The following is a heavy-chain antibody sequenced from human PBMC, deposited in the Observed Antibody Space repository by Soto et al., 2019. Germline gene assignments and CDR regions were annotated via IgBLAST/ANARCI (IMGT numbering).Heavy chain of an antibody. D-gene: IGHD1-1*01. Sequence: GGSLRLSCAASGFTFSDYYMSWIRQAPGKGLEWVSYISSSGSTVYYADSVKGRFTISRDNAKNSLYLQMNSLRAEDTAVYYCAREVEMATTSFDYWGQGTLVTVSS. J-gene: IGHJ4*02. CDR3: AREVEMATTSFDY. CDR1: GFTFSDYY. CDR2: ISSSGSTV. V-gene: IGHV3-11*01.